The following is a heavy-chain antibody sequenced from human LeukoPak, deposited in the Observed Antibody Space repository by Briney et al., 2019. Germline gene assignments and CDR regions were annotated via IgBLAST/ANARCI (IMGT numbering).Heavy chain of an antibody. CDR3: VREIILSSSGWFDY. D-gene: IGHD6-19*01. J-gene: IGHJ4*02. CDR1: GGSFSGYY. V-gene: IGHV4-34*01. Sequence: SETLSLTCAVYGGSFSGYYLSWIRQPPGKGLEWIGEINHSGSTNYSPSLKSRVTISVDTSKNQFSLKLSSVTAGDTAVYYCVREIILSSSGWFDYWGQGTLVTVSS. CDR2: INHSGST.